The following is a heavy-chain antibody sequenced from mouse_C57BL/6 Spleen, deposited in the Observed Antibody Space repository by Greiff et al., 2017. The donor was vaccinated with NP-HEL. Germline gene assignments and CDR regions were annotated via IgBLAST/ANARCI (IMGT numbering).Heavy chain of an antibody. CDR3: ARPLDSSGPYAMDY. V-gene: IGHV7-3*01. CDR1: GFTFTDYY. D-gene: IGHD3-2*02. J-gene: IGHJ4*01. Sequence: EVQVVESGGGLVQPGGSLSLSCAASGFTFTDYYMSWVRQPPGKALEWLGFIRNKANGYTTEYSASVKGRFTISRDNSQSILYLQMNALRAEDSATYYCARPLDSSGPYAMDYWGQGTSVTVSS. CDR2: IRNKANGYTT.